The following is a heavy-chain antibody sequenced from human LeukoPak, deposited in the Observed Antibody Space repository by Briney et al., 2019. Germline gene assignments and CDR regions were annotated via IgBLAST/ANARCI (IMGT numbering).Heavy chain of an antibody. J-gene: IGHJ4*02. CDR3: ARGKEGGWYFDY. D-gene: IGHD6-19*01. CDR1: GYTFTSYY. V-gene: IGHV1-46*01. CDR2: INPSGDPT. Sequence: ASVKVSCKASGYTFTSYYMHWVRQAPGQGLEWVGIINPSGDPTTYAQKFQGRVTMTRDTSTSTVYMELSSLRSEDTAVYYCARGKEGGWYFDYWGRGTLVTVSS.